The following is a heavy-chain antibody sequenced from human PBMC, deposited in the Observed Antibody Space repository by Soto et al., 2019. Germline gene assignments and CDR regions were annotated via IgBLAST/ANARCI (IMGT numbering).Heavy chain of an antibody. J-gene: IGHJ4*02. Sequence: PSETLSLTCTVFGGSISSGDYYWSWIRQPPGKGLEWIGYIYYSGSTYYNPSLKSRVTISVDTSKNQFSLKLSSVTAADTAVYYCATLAEYYYDSSGPHDYWGQGTLVTVSS. CDR2: IYYSGST. D-gene: IGHD3-22*01. CDR3: ATLAEYYYDSSGPHDY. CDR1: GGSISSGDYY. V-gene: IGHV4-30-4*01.